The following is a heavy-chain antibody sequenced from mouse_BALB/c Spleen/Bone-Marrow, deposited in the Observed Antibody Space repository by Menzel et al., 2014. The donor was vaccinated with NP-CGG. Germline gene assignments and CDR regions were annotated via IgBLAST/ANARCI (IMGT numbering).Heavy chain of an antibody. CDR1: GFTFTDYH. D-gene: IGHD2-3*01. Sequence: EVKVVESGGGLVQPGGSLRLSCATSGFTFTDYHMSWVRQPPGKALEWLGFIRNKANGYTTDYSASVKGRFTISRDNSQSILYLQMNTLRAEDSATYYCARDMCDGLRWYFDVWGAGTTVTVSS. CDR3: ARDMCDGLRWYFDV. J-gene: IGHJ1*01. CDR2: IRNKANGYTT. V-gene: IGHV7-3*02.